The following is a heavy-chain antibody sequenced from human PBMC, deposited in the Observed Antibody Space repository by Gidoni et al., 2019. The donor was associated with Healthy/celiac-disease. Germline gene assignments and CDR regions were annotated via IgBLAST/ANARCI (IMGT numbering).Heavy chain of an antibody. J-gene: IGHJ4*02. D-gene: IGHD5-18*01. CDR1: GFTFSSYA. CDR3: ARDAWIQLWPKAFDY. CDR2: ISYDGSNK. Sequence: QMQLVESGGGVVQPGRSLRLSCAASGFTFSSYAMHWFRQAPGKGLEWVAVISYDGSNKYYADSVKGRFTISRDNSKNTLYLQMNSLRAEDTAVYYCARDAWIQLWPKAFDYWGQGTLVTVSS. V-gene: IGHV3-30*04.